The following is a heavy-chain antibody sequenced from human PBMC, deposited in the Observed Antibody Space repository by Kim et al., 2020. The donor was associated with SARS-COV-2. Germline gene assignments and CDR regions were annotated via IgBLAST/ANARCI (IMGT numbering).Heavy chain of an antibody. J-gene: IGHJ4*02. D-gene: IGHD3-3*01. CDR3: ARDRVFWSGYFDY. Sequence: GKCRFTVSRDNAKNSLDLQMNSLRAEDTAVYYCARDRVFWSGYFDYWGQGTLVTVSA. V-gene: IGHV3-11*06.